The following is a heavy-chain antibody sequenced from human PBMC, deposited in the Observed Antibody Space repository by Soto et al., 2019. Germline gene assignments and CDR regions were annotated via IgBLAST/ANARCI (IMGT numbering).Heavy chain of an antibody. CDR3: ARVDPDGNSGLAY. Sequence: GGSLRLSCAASGFSFRDYYMTWVRQAPGKGLQWISYITSTSSYTNYAASVNGRFTISRDNARNSLYLQMSSLRPDDKDVYYWARVDPDGNSGLAYWGQGTLVTVSS. CDR2: ITSTSSYT. V-gene: IGHV3-11*06. CDR1: GFSFRDYY. J-gene: IGHJ4*02. D-gene: IGHD2-15*01.